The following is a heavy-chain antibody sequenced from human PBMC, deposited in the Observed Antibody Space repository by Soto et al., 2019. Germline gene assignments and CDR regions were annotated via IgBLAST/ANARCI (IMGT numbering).Heavy chain of an antibody. D-gene: IGHD3-10*01. J-gene: IGHJ4*02. CDR1: GGSISSGGYY. CDR3: ARDRYGSGSPPFDY. Sequence: QVQLQESGPGLVKPSQTLSLTCTVSGGSISSGGYYWSWIRQHPGKGLEWIGYIYYGGSTYYNPSLKSRVTISVDTSKNQFSLKLSSVTAADTAVYYCARDRYGSGSPPFDYWGQGTLVTVSS. V-gene: IGHV4-31*03. CDR2: IYYGGST.